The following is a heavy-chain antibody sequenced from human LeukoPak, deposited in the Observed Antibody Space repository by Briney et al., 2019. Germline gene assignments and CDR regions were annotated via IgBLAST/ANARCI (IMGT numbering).Heavy chain of an antibody. D-gene: IGHD2-2*01. CDR2: INPNSGGT. Sequence: GSVKVSCKASGYTFTGYYMHWVRQAPGQGLEWMGWINPNSGGTNYAQKFQGRVTMTRDTSISTAYMELSRLRSDDTAVYYCARDGYCSSTSCYSWFDPWGQGTLVTVSS. CDR1: GYTFTGYY. CDR3: ARDGYCSSTSCYSWFDP. V-gene: IGHV1-2*02. J-gene: IGHJ5*02.